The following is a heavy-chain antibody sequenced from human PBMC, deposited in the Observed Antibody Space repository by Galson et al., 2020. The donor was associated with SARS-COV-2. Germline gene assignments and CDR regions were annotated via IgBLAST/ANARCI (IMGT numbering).Heavy chain of an antibody. V-gene: IGHV5-51*01. Sequence: GESLKISCKASGYSFGSYWIGWVRQMPGKGPEWMGTDYPGDSDTRYSPSFQGQVTISADKSINTAYLQWSSLKASDTAIYFCARHMGYCHTADCSPQANWFDPWGQGTLVTVSS. CDR2: DYPGDSDT. D-gene: IGHD2-21*02. CDR1: GYSFGSYW. J-gene: IGHJ5*02. CDR3: ARHMGYCHTADCSPQANWFDP.